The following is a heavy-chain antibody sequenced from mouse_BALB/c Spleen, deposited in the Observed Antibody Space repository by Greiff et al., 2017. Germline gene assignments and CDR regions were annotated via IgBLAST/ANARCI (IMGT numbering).Heavy chain of an antibody. CDR1: GFSLTSYG. V-gene: IGHV2-9*02. CDR2: IWAGGST. Sequence: VQLQQSGPGLVAPSQSLSITCTVPGFSLTSYGVHWVRQPPGKGLEWLGVIWAGGSTNYNSALMSRLSISKDNSKSQVFLKMNSLQTDDTAMYYCAREGYGSSYVGAYWGQGTLVTVSA. CDR3: AREGYGSSYVGAY. D-gene: IGHD1-1*01. J-gene: IGHJ3*01.